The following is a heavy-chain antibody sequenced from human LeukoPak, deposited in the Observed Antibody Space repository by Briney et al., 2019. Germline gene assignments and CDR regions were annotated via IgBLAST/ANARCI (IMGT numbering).Heavy chain of an antibody. J-gene: IGHJ5*02. D-gene: IGHD6-13*01. CDR1: GYTFTSYA. Sequence: ASVKVSCKASGYTFTSYAMHWVRQAPGQRLEWMGWINAGNGNTKYSQEFQGRVTITRDTSASTAYMELSSLRSEDTAVYYCASIAAGITGYNWFDPWGQGTLVTVSS. V-gene: IGHV1-3*03. CDR2: INAGNGNT. CDR3: ASIAAGITGYNWFDP.